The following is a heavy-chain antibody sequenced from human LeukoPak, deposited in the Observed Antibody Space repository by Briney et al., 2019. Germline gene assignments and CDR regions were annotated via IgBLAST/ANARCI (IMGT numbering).Heavy chain of an antibody. J-gene: IGHJ3*02. CDR3: AREGGILTGPQYKGTGFII. CDR1: GYTFTSYG. CDR2: ISAYNGNT. D-gene: IGHD3-9*01. V-gene: IGHV1-18*01. Sequence: ASVKVSCKASGYTFTSYGISWVRQAPGQGLEWMGWISAYNGNTNYAQKLQGRVTMTRNTSISTAYMELSSLRSEDTAVYYCAREGGILTGPQYKGTGFIIWGQGTMVTVSS.